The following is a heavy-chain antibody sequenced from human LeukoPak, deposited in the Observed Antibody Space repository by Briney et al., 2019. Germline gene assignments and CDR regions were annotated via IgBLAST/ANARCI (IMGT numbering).Heavy chain of an antibody. CDR3: ARYRVAINGGWCYYYGMDV. CDR1: GYTFTGYY. D-gene: IGHD6-19*01. CDR2: INPNSGGT. J-gene: IGHJ6*02. V-gene: IGHV1-2*02. Sequence: ASVKVSCKASGYTFTGYYMRWVRQAPGQGLEWMGWINPNSGGTNYAQKFQGRVTMTRDTSISTAYMELSRLRSDATAVYYCARYRVAINGGWCYYYGMDVWGQGTTVTVSS.